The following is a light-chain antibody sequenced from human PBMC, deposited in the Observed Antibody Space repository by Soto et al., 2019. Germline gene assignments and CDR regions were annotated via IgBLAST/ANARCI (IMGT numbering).Light chain of an antibody. J-gene: IGKJ4*01. CDR2: DAS. CDR1: QTVRNNY. V-gene: IGKV3-20*01. Sequence: EFVLTQSAGTLALSAGEGHTLSCRASQTVRNNYLAWYQQKPGQAPRLLIYDASSRATGIPDRFSGGGSGTDFTLTISRLEPEDFAVYYCQQFSSYPLTFGGGTKVDIK. CDR3: QQFSSYPLT.